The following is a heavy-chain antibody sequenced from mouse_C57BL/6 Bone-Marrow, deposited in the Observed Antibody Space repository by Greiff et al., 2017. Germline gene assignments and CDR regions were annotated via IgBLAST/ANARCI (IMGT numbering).Heavy chain of an antibody. CDR2: INPSNGGT. CDR3: ARRTPYYGSSYVYFDD. V-gene: IGHV1-53*01. Sequence: QVQLQQPGTELVKPGASVKLSCKASGYTFTSYWMHWVKQRPGQGLEWIGNINPSNGGTNYNEKFKSKATLTVDKSSSTAYMQLSSLTSEDSAVYYCARRTPYYGSSYVYFDDWGQGTTLTVSS. D-gene: IGHD1-1*01. CDR1: GYTFTSYW. J-gene: IGHJ2*01.